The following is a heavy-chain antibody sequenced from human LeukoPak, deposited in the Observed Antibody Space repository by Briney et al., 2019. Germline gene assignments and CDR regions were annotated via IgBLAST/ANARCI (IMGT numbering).Heavy chain of an antibody. CDR3: AKDRGNRITIFGVVTSHYYYYGMDV. CDR2: ISYDGSNK. V-gene: IGHV3-30*18. CDR1: GFTFSSYG. D-gene: IGHD3-3*01. Sequence: GRSLRLSCAASGFTFSSYGMHWVRQAPGKGLEWVAVISYDGSNKYYADSVKGRFTIPRDNSKNTLYLQMNSLRAEDTAVYYCAKDRGNRITIFGVVTSHYYYYGMDVWGQGTTVTVSS. J-gene: IGHJ6*02.